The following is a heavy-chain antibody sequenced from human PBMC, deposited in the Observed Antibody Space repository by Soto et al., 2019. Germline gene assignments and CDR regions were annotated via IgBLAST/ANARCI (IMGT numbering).Heavy chain of an antibody. J-gene: IGHJ1*01. CDR2: IIPIFGTA. D-gene: IGHD1-26*01. Sequence: SVKVSCKASGGTFSSYAISWVRQAPGQGLEWMGGIIPIFGTANYAQKFQGRVTITADESTSTAYMELSSLRSEDTAVYYCARDPGARGGTRSEYFQHWGQGNLVTVSS. CDR1: GGTFSSYA. CDR3: ARDPGARGGTRSEYFQH. V-gene: IGHV1-69*13.